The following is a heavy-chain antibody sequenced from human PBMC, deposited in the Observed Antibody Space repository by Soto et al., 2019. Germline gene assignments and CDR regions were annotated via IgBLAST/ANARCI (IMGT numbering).Heavy chain of an antibody. CDR1: GFTFSSYA. J-gene: IGHJ4*02. CDR2: ISGTGSNT. Sequence: GGSLRLSCAASGFTFSSYAMSWVRQAPGKGLEWVSSISGTGSNTYYADSVRGRFTISRDNSKNTLYLQMNSLRAEDTAVYYCAKFSYDSSGYLFDYWGQGTLVTVSS. D-gene: IGHD3-22*01. CDR3: AKFSYDSSGYLFDY. V-gene: IGHV3-23*01.